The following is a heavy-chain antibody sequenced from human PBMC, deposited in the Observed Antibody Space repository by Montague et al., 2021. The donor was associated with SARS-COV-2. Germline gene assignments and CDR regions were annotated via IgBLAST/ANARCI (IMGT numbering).Heavy chain of an antibody. CDR3: TRDYRSIVGDGFDF. Sequence: SLRLSCAASGFTFSNYDMNWVRQAPGKGPEWISYISTSAYTTSYAGSVKGRFTISRENGKNSLYLQMNSLRVEETAVYYCTRDYRSIVGDGFDFWGQGTMVTVSS. CDR2: ISTSAYTT. V-gene: IGHV3-48*03. D-gene: IGHD3-16*02. CDR1: GFTFSNYD. J-gene: IGHJ3*01.